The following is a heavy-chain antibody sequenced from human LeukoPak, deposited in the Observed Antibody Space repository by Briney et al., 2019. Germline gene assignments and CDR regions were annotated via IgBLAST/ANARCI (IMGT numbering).Heavy chain of an antibody. Sequence: SETLSLTCTVSGGSISSSDYYWGWIRQPPGKGLEWIGSIYYGGSTYYNPSLKSRVTISVDTSMNQFSLKLSFVTTADTAVYYCARGTSVDSSGYPFDYWGQGTLVTVSS. CDR1: GGSISSSDYY. D-gene: IGHD3-22*01. V-gene: IGHV4-39*01. CDR2: IYYGGST. CDR3: ARGTSVDSSGYPFDY. J-gene: IGHJ4*02.